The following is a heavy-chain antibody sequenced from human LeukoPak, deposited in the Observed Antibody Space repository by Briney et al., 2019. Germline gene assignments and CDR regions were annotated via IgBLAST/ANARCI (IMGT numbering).Heavy chain of an antibody. CDR1: GGTFSSYA. CDR3: AREADYDSTGNWFDP. Sequence: ASVKVSCKASGGTFSSYAISWVRQAPGQGLEWMGGIIPIFGTANYAQKFQGRVTITADESTSTAYMELSSLRSEDTAVYYCAREADYDSTGNWFDPWGQGTLVTVSS. CDR2: IIPIFGTA. V-gene: IGHV1-69*13. J-gene: IGHJ5*02. D-gene: IGHD3-3*01.